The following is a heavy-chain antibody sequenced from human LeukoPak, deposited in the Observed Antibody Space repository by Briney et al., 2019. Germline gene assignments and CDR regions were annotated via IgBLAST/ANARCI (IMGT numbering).Heavy chain of an antibody. CDR1: GFSFKGDW. J-gene: IGHJ4*02. V-gene: IGHV3-7*01. CDR2: IKPDGSQK. CDR3: VRDGPAFLDFDY. D-gene: IGHD2-2*01. Sequence: GGSLRLSCVASGFSFKGDWMNWVRQAPGKGLEWVANIKPDGSQKYYVDSVKGRFTISRDNAEKSLFLQMNSLRAEDTAVYYCVRDGPAFLDFDYWGQGTLVTVSS.